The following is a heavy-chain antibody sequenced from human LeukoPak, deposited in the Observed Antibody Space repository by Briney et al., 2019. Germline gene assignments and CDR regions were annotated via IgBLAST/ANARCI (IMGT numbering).Heavy chain of an antibody. D-gene: IGHD5-12*01. Sequence: GGSLRLSCAASGFTFSTYNMNWVRQAPGKGLEWVSFISSGSEIIYYADSVKGRFTISRDNAKNSLYLQMNSLRDEDTAVYYCARVWGYRNGFDYWGQGTLVTVSS. CDR1: GFTFSTYN. V-gene: IGHV3-48*02. CDR3: ARVWGYRNGFDY. CDR2: ISSGSEII. J-gene: IGHJ4*02.